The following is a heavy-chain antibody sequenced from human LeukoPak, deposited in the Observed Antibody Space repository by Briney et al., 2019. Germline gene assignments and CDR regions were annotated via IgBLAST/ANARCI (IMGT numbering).Heavy chain of an antibody. CDR3: AELGITMIGGV. D-gene: IGHD3-10*02. CDR1: GFTVSINS. CDR2: IYSGGNT. J-gene: IGHJ6*04. Sequence: GGSLRLSCTVSGFTVSINSMSWVRQAPGKGLEWVSFIYSGGNTHYSDSVKGRFTISRDNAKNSLYLQMNSLRAEDTAVYYCAELGITMIGGVWGKGTTVTISS. V-gene: IGHV3-66*01.